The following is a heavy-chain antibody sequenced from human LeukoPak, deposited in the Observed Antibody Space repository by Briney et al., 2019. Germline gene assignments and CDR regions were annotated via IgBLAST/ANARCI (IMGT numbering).Heavy chain of an antibody. Sequence: GESLKISCKGSGYRFTSYWIGWVRQMPGKGLELMGIIYPGDSDTRYSPSFQGQVTISADKSISTAYLRWSSLKASDTAMYYCARHRHFDYYDSSGYYYAFDIWGQGTMVTVSS. D-gene: IGHD3-22*01. CDR1: GYRFTSYW. CDR2: IYPGDSDT. J-gene: IGHJ3*02. V-gene: IGHV5-51*01. CDR3: ARHRHFDYYDSSGYYYAFDI.